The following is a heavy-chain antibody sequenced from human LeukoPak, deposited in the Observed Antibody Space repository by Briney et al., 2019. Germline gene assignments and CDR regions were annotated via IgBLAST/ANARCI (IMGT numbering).Heavy chain of an antibody. CDR1: GFTFDDYA. CDR2: ISGSGGST. CDR3: AKDYYYDSSSPDY. D-gene: IGHD3-22*01. Sequence: GGSLRLSCAASGFTFDDYAMHWVRQAPGKGLEWVSAISGSGGSTYYADSVKGRFTISRDNSKNTLYLQMNSLRAEDTAVYYCAKDYYYDSSSPDYWGQGTLVTVSS. V-gene: IGHV3-23*01. J-gene: IGHJ4*02.